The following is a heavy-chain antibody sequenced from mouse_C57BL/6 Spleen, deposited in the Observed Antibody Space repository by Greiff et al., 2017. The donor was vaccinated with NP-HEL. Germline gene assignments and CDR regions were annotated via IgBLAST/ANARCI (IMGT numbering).Heavy chain of an antibody. D-gene: IGHD1-1*01. CDR3: EFITTVVATRAWFAY. V-gene: IGHV1-81*01. J-gene: IGHJ3*01. CDR1: GYTFTSYG. Sequence: VQLQQSGAELARPGASVKLSCKASGYTFTSYGISWVKQRTRQGLEWIGEIYPRSGNTYYNEKFKGKATLTADKASSTAYMELRSLTSEDSAVYFCEFITTVVATRAWFAYWGQGTLVTVSA. CDR2: IYPRSGNT.